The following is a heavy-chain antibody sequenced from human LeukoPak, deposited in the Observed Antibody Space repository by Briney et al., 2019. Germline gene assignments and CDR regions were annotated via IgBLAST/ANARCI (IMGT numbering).Heavy chain of an antibody. J-gene: IGHJ6*03. CDR3: AREGGPSGYPYYYYMDV. V-gene: IGHV1-69*05. CDR1: GGTFSSYA. Sequence: SVKVSCKASGGTFSSYAISWVRQAPGQGLEWMGGIIPIFGTANYAQKFQGRVTITTDESTSTAYMELSSLRSEDTAVYYCAREGGPSGYPYYYYMDVWGKGTTVTVSS. CDR2: IIPIFGTA. D-gene: IGHD3-3*01.